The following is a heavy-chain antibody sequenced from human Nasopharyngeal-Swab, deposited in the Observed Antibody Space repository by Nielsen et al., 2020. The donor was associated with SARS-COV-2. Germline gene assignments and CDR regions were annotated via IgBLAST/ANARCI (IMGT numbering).Heavy chain of an antibody. CDR3: AVHSSGWYLPSDY. D-gene: IGHD6-19*01. CDR1: GYTFTSYA. V-gene: IGHV7-4-1*01. Sequence: ASVKVSCKASGYTFTSYAMNWVRQAPGQGLEWMGWINTNTGNPTYAQGFTGRSVFSLDTSVSTAYLQICSLKAEDTAVHYCAVHSSGWYLPSDYWGQGTLVTVSS. CDR2: INTNTGNP. J-gene: IGHJ4*02.